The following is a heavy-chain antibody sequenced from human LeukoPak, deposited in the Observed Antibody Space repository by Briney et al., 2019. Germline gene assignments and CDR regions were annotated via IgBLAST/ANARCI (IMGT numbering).Heavy chain of an antibody. Sequence: GGSLRLSCAASGFTFSSYGMHWVRQAPGKGLEWVSAISGGDGNTYYADSVKGRFTISRDNSKNTLYLQMNSLRAEDTAVYYCAKNARSICSGGSCYWDYWGQGTLVTVSS. V-gene: IGHV3-23*01. D-gene: IGHD2-15*01. CDR2: ISGGDGNT. CDR1: GFTFSSYG. J-gene: IGHJ4*02. CDR3: AKNARSICSGGSCYWDY.